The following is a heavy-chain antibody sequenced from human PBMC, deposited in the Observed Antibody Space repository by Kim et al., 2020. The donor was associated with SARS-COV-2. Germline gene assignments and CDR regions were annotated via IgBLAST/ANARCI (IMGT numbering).Heavy chain of an antibody. CDR2: ISGSGGST. Sequence: GGSLRLSCAASGFTFSSYAMSWVRQAPGKGLEWVSAISGSGGSTYYADSVKGRFTISRDNSKNTLYLQMNSLRAEDTAVYYCAKDPEFDCGGDCYLDYWGQGTLVTVSS. CDR3: AKDPEFDCGGDCYLDY. J-gene: IGHJ4*02. V-gene: IGHV3-23*01. D-gene: IGHD2-21*02. CDR1: GFTFSSYA.